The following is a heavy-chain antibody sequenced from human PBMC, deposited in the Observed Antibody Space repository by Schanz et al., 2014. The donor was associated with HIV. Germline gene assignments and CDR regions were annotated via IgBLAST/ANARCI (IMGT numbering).Heavy chain of an antibody. V-gene: IGHV3-30*18. CDR2: ISYDGSNK. CDR1: GLTFSSYG. D-gene: IGHD1-26*01. Sequence: QVELVESGGGVVQPGRSLRLSCAASGLTFSSYGMHWVRQAPGKGLEGGAVISYDGSNKYYADSVKGRFTISRDNSKNTLYLQMNSLRAEDTAVYYCAKDGSWEAFDGFDIWGQGTMVTVSS. CDR3: AKDGSWEAFDGFDI. J-gene: IGHJ3*02.